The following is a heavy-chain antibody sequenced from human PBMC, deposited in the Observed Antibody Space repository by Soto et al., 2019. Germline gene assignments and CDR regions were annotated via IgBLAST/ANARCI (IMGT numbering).Heavy chain of an antibody. J-gene: IGHJ4*02. Sequence: ASVKVSCKASGYTFTSYGISWVRQAPGQGLEWMGWISAYNGNTNYAQKLQGRVTMTTDTSTSTAYMELRSLRSDDTAVYCCARDRGYCTDGVCYGATTVTTFWGQGTLVTVSS. CDR1: GYTFTSYG. CDR2: ISAYNGNT. CDR3: ARDRGYCTDGVCYGATTVTTF. D-gene: IGHD2-8*01. V-gene: IGHV1-18*01.